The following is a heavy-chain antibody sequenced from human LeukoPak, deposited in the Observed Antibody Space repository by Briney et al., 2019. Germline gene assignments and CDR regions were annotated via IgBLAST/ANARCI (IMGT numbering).Heavy chain of an antibody. D-gene: IGHD2-21*02. V-gene: IGHV3-48*01. CDR3: AKTLRGGDWYFDY. Sequence: GGSLRLSCAASGFTFSTYSMNWVRQAPGKGLEWVSYISFSSSTIYYADSVKGRFTISRDNAKNTLYLQMNSLGAGDTAIYYCAKTLRGGDWYFDYWGQGTLVTVSS. J-gene: IGHJ4*02. CDR2: ISFSSSTI. CDR1: GFTFSTYS.